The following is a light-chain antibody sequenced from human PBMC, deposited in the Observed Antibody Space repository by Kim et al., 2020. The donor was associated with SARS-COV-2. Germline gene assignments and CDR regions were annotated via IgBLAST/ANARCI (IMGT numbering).Light chain of an antibody. J-gene: IGKJ2*01. CDR2: AAS. V-gene: IGKV1-39*01. CDR1: QTIGIY. Sequence: DIQMTQSPSSLSASVGDRVTITCRASQTIGIYLNWYQHKPGKAPKLLIYAASSLQSGVPSSFSGSGSGTDFTLTISSLQPEDFATYLCPLSYCTPYTRRQETDLEI. CDR3: PLSYCTPYT.